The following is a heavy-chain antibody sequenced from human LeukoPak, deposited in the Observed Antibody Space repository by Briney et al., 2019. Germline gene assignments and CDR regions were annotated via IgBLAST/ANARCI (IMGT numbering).Heavy chain of an antibody. J-gene: IGHJ4*02. V-gene: IGHV3-21*01. CDR2: ISSSSSYI. Sequence: GGTLRLSCAASGFTFSSYSMNWVRQAPGKGLEWVSSISSSSSYIYYADSVKGRFTISRDNAKNSLYLQTNSLRAEDTAVYYCARDRASYYDILTAYLFDYWGQGTLVTVSS. CDR3: ARDRASYYDILTAYLFDY. D-gene: IGHD3-9*01. CDR1: GFTFSSYS.